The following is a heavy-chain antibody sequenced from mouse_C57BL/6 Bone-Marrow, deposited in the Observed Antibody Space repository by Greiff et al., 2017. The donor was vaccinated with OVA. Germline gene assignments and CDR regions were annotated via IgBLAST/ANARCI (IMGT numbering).Heavy chain of an antibody. Sequence: VQLKQSGPEPVKPGASVKISCKASGYAFSSSWMNWVKQRPGKGLEWIGRIYPGDGDTNYNGKFKGKATLTADKSSSTAYMQLSSLTSEDSAVYFCARSDYYGSRGYFDVWGTGTTVTVSS. J-gene: IGHJ1*03. V-gene: IGHV1-82*01. CDR2: IYPGDGDT. D-gene: IGHD1-1*01. CDR3: ARSDYYGSRGYFDV. CDR1: GYAFSSSW.